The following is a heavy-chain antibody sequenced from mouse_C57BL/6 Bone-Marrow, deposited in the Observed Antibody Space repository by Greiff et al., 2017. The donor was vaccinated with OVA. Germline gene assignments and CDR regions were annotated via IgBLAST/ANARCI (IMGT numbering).Heavy chain of an antibody. CDR1: GYTFTSYT. CDR2: INPSSGYT. V-gene: IGHV1-4*01. D-gene: IGHD1-2*01. CDR3: ARGGALLRDYAMDY. Sequence: QVQLKESGAELARPGASVKMSCKASGYTFTSYTMHWVKQRPGQGLEWIGYINPSSGYTKYNQKFKDKATLTADKSSSTAYMQLSSLTSEDSAVYYCARGGALLRDYAMDYWGQGTSVTVSS. J-gene: IGHJ4*01.